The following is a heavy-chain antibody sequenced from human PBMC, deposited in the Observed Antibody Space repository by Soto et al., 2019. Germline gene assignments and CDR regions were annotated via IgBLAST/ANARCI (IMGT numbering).Heavy chain of an antibody. CDR2: IYYSGST. CDR1: GGTLSSYY. J-gene: IGHJ6*03. V-gene: IGHV4-59*01. D-gene: IGHD2-8*01. Sequence: SETLSLPCTVSGGTLSSYYWSWIRQPPGKGLEWIGYIYYSGSTNYNPSLKSRVTISVDTSKNQFSLKLSSVTAADTAVYYCARGEDPGTKNYYYYMDVWGKGTTVTVSS. CDR3: ARGEDPGTKNYYYYMDV.